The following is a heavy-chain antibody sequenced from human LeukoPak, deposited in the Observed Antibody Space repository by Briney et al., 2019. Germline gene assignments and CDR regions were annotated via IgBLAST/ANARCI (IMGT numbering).Heavy chain of an antibody. Sequence: ASVKVSCKASGYTFTGYYMHWVRQAPGQGLEWMGWINPNSGGTNYAQKFQGRVTMTRDTSISTAYMELSRLRSDDTAVYYCARVQARGYSYSSFDYWGQGTLVTVSS. V-gene: IGHV1-2*02. CDR2: INPNSGGT. D-gene: IGHD5-18*01. J-gene: IGHJ4*02. CDR1: GYTFTGYY. CDR3: ARVQARGYSYSSFDY.